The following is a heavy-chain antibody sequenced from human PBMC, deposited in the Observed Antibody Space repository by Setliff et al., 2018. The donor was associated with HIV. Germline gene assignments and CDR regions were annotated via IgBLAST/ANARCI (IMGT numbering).Heavy chain of an antibody. CDR2: IYYSGST. J-gene: IGHJ4*02. CDR1: GGSISSSSYY. D-gene: IGHD3-3*01. CDR3: ARHTRYYNFWMLTTLYFDS. Sequence: ASETLSLTCTVSGGSISSSSYYWGWIRQPPGKGLEWIGSIYYSGSTYYNPSLKSRVTISVDTSKNQFSLKLSSVTAADTAVYYCARHTRYYNFWMLTTLYFDSLGPGTLVTVSS. V-gene: IGHV4-39*01.